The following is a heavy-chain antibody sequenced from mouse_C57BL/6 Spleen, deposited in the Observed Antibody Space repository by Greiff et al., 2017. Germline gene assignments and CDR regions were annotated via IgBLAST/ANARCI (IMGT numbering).Heavy chain of an antibody. CDR1: GSSFPGSF. CDR2: INPYNGDT. Sequence: VQLQQSVPELVKPGASVPISCPASGSSFPGSFLNWVKQSHGKSLEWIGRINPYNGDTFYNQKFKGKATLTVDKSSSTAHMELLSLTSEDFAVYYCARYYEYDRNWVAYWGQGTLVTVSA. D-gene: IGHD2-4*01. J-gene: IGHJ3*01. CDR3: ARYYEYDRNWVAY. V-gene: IGHV1-37*01.